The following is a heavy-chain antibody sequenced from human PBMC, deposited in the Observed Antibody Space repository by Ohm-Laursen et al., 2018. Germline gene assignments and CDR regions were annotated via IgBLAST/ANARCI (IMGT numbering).Heavy chain of an antibody. J-gene: IGHJ5*02. CDR3: ARGAYGSGSSNWFDP. CDR2: IYTSGST. V-gene: IGHV4-4*07. D-gene: IGHD3-10*01. Sequence: TLSLTCTVSGGSISSYYWSWIRQPAGKGLEWIGRIYTSGSTNYNPSLKSRVTMSVDTSKNQFSLKLSSVTAADTAVYYCARGAYGSGSSNWFDPWGQGTLVTVSS. CDR1: GGSISSYY.